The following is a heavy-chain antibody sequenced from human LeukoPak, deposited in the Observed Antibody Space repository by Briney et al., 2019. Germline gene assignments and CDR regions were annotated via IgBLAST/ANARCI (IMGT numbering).Heavy chain of an antibody. J-gene: IGHJ3*02. CDR2: ISYDGSNK. D-gene: IGHD2-15*01. V-gene: IGHV3-30-3*01. Sequence: GGSLRLSCAASGFTFSSYAMHWVRQAPDKGLEWVAVISYDGSNKYYADSVKGRFTISRDNSKNTLYLQMNSLRAEDTAVYYCARSGRGLLDAFDIWGQGTMVTVSS. CDR3: ARSGRGLLDAFDI. CDR1: GFTFSSYA.